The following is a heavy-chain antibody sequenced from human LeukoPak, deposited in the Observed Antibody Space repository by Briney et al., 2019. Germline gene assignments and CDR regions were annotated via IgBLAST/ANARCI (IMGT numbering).Heavy chain of an antibody. CDR3: ARRDFSSSPFDF. CDR1: GGSISSNNYY. J-gene: IGHJ4*02. Sequence: SETLSLTCTVSGGSISSNNYYWGWIRQSPGKGLEWIGSIYYSGSTYYNPSLKSRVTISVHTSKNQFSLKLSSVTAADTAVYYCARRDFSSSPFDFWGQGILVTVSS. CDR2: IYYSGST. D-gene: IGHD6-6*01. V-gene: IGHV4-39*01.